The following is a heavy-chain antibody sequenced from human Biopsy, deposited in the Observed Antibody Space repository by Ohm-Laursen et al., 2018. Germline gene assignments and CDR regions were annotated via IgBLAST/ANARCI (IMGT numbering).Heavy chain of an antibody. J-gene: IGHJ3*02. D-gene: IGHD6-19*01. Sequence: SDTLSLTCAVFGKTFSDYQWSWIRQRPGQGLEWIGQINQAGTTNYNPSLKRRVSISADATKYEFSLRLTPVTAADTAVYYCAKHGSGWTGDDAFHIWGQGTMVTVSS. CDR3: AKHGSGWTGDDAFHI. V-gene: IGHV4-34*08. CDR1: GKTFSDYQ. CDR2: INQAGTT.